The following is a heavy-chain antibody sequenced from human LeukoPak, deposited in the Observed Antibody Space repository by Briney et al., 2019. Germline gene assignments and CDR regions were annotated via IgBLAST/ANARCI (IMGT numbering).Heavy chain of an antibody. CDR2: ISSSSSYI. CDR1: GFIFSTYN. J-gene: IGHJ6*03. D-gene: IGHD3-22*01. V-gene: IGHV3-21*01. CDR3: AKGSKLVVITRDHYMAV. Sequence: GGSLRLSCAASGFIFSTYNIDWVRQAPGKGLEWVSSISSSSSYIYYADSVKGRFTISRDNAKNSLYLQMNSLRAEDTAVYYCAKGSKLVVITRDHYMAVWGKGTTVTISS.